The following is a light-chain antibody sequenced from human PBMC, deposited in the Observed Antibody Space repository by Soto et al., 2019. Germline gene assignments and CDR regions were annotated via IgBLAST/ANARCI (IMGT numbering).Light chain of an antibody. CDR1: SSNIGAGYD. Sequence: QSVLTQPPSVSGAPGQRVTISCTGSSSNIGAGYDVHWYQQLPGTAPKLLIYSNNNRPSGVPDRFSGSKSGTSASLAITGRQAEDEADDYCQSFDSSRSGWVFGGGTKLTVL. CDR3: QSFDSSRSGWV. V-gene: IGLV1-40*01. CDR2: SNN. J-gene: IGLJ3*02.